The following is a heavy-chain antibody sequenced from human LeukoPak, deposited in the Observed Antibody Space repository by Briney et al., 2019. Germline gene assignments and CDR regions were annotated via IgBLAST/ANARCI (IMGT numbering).Heavy chain of an antibody. Sequence: SQTLSLTCTVSGGSISSGDYYWSWIRQPPGKGLEWIGYVFYSGFTYYNPSLKSRVTISIDTSNNQFSLKLSSVTAADTAVYYCALEATASNYYFDYWGQGTLVTVSS. CDR1: GGSISSGDYY. D-gene: IGHD2/OR15-2a*01. V-gene: IGHV4-30-4*01. CDR3: ALEATASNYYFDY. J-gene: IGHJ4*02. CDR2: VFYSGFT.